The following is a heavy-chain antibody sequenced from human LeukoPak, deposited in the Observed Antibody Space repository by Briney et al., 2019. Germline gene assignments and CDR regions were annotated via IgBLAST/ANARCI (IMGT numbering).Heavy chain of an antibody. V-gene: IGHV4-39*07. D-gene: IGHD3-22*01. CDR3: ARDLKLDGSSGYYAFDT. J-gene: IGHJ3*02. Sequence: SETLSLTCTVSGDSISRSRYFWGWIRQPPGKGLERVGNIYYSGSTYYSPSLKSRVTISVDTSKNQFSLKLSSVTAADTAVYYCARDLKLDGSSGYYAFDTWGQGTMVTVSS. CDR1: GDSISRSRYF. CDR2: IYYSGST.